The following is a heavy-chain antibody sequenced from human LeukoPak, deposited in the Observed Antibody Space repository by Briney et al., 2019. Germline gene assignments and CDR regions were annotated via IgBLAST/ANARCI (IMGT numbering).Heavy chain of an antibody. V-gene: IGHV3-66*02. J-gene: IGHJ4*02. CDR1: GFTVSSNY. Sequence: PGGSLRLSCAASGFTVSSNYMSWVRQAPGNGLEWVSVIYSGGSTYCADSVKGRFTISRDNSKNTLYLQMNSLRAEDTAVYYCASKSWIQLWAPFDYWGQGTLVTVSS. CDR2: IYSGGST. CDR3: ASKSWIQLWAPFDY. D-gene: IGHD5-18*01.